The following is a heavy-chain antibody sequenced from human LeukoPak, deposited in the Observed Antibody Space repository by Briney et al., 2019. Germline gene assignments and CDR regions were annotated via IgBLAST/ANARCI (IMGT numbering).Heavy chain of an antibody. CDR1: GFTFSSYS. J-gene: IGHJ5*02. CDR2: IKSKTDGGTT. Sequence: PGGSLRLSCAASGFTFSSYSMNWVRQAPGKGLEWVGRIKSKTDGGTTEYGAPVKGRFTISRDDSKNMLYLQMNGLKTEDTAVYYCTRDQLVGTTWGQGTLVTVSS. D-gene: IGHD5-12*01. CDR3: TRDQLVGTT. V-gene: IGHV3-15*01.